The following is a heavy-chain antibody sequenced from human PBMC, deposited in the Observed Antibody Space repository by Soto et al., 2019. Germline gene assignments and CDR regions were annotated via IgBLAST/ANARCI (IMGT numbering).Heavy chain of an antibody. CDR1: GYTFTGYY. CDR3: ASARIRGYSGYDRPDPYYYYYGMDV. CDR2: INPNSGGT. D-gene: IGHD5-12*01. J-gene: IGHJ6*02. Sequence: ASVKVSCKASGYTFTGYYMHWVRQAPGQGLEWMGWINPNSGGTNYAQKFQGRVTMTRDTSISTAYMELSRLRSDDTAVYYCASARIRGYSGYDRPDPYYYYYGMDVWGQGTTVTVSS. V-gene: IGHV1-2*02.